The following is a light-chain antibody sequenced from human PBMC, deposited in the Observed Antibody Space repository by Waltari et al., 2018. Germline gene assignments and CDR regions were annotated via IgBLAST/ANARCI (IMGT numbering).Light chain of an antibody. Sequence: ETVLTQSPATLSLSPGERATLSCRASQSVDIDLAWYQQKPGQAPRLLIYDASHRATGIPARFSGSGSGTDFTLTISSLEPEDFAVYYCQQRRNWPPLTFGGGTKVEIK. CDR1: QSVDID. CDR3: QQRRNWPPLT. J-gene: IGKJ4*01. CDR2: DAS. V-gene: IGKV3-11*01.